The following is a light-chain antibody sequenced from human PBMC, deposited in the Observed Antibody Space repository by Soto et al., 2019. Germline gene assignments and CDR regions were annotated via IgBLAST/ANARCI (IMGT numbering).Light chain of an antibody. V-gene: IGKV1-27*01. J-gene: IGKJ3*01. CDR1: QDITNF. CDR2: AAS. Sequence: IQMTQSPSSLSASVGDRVTITCRASQDITNFLAWYQQKPGTVPKVLIYAASTLQSGVPARFSGSGSGTDFTLTISSLQPEDVAIYYCQKYDRAPFTFGPGTKVDI. CDR3: QKYDRAPFT.